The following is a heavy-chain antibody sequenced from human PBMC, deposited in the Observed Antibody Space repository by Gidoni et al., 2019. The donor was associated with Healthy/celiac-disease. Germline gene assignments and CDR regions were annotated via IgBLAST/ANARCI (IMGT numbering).Heavy chain of an antibody. CDR3: ARAPVTTLRYNWFDP. V-gene: IGHV1-3*01. CDR1: GYPFTSYA. D-gene: IGHD1-1*01. J-gene: IGHJ5*02. CDR2: INAGNGNT. Sequence: QVQLVQSGAEVKKPGASVKVSCTASGYPFTSYAMHWLRQAPGQRLEWMGWINAGNGNTKYSQKFQGRVTITRDTSASTAYMELSSLRSEDTAVYYCARAPVTTLRYNWFDPWGQGTLVTVSS.